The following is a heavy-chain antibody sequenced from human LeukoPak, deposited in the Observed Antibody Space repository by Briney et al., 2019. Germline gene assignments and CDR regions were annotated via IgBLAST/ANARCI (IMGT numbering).Heavy chain of an antibody. CDR3: ARSPGPYQLPTPHYLDY. D-gene: IGHD2-2*01. CDR1: GGSIGSYY. J-gene: IGHJ4*02. CDR2: IFTSGST. V-gene: IGHV4-4*07. Sequence: SETLSLTCIVSGGSIGSYYWSWLRQPAGKGLEWIGRIFTSGSTNYNPSLKSRVTMSVDTSKNQFSLKLTSVTAADTALYYCARSPGPYQLPTPHYLDYWGQGTLVTVSS.